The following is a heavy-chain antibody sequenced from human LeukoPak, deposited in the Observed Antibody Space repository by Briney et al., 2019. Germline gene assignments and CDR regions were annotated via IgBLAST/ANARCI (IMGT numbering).Heavy chain of an antibody. J-gene: IGHJ5*02. CDR3: ARARDNWFDP. CDR2: IYYSGST. V-gene: IGHV4-31*03. CDR1: GGSISSGGYY. Sequence: SETLSLTCTVSGGSISSGGYYWSWIRLHPGKGLEWIGYIYYSGSTYYNPSLKSRVTISVDTSKNQFSLKLSSVTAADTAVYYCARARDNWFDPWGQGTLVTVSS.